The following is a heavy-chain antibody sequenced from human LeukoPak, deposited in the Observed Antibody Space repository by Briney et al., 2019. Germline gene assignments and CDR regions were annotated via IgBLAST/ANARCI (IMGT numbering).Heavy chain of an antibody. D-gene: IGHD4-17*01. V-gene: IGHV3-66*01. Sequence: GGSLRLSCAASGFTVSSNYMSWVRQAPGKGLEWVSVIYSGGSTYYADSVKGRFTISRDNSKDTLYLQMNSLRAEDTAVYYCARAADYGDYEGVWGQGTLVTVSS. CDR2: IYSGGST. J-gene: IGHJ4*02. CDR1: GFTVSSNY. CDR3: ARAADYGDYEGV.